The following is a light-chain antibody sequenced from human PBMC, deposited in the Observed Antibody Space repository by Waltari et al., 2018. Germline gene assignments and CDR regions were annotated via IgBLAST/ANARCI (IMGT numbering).Light chain of an antibody. CDR3: CSFEDTWV. CDR2: DIS. J-gene: IGLJ3*02. CDR1: GRDY. Sequence: QSALTQPHSVSGSAGQSVTISCTVTGRDYVSWYPQLPGKAPKLLIYDISKRPSGVPDRFSGSKSGTSASLTVSGLQAEDEADYYCCSFEDTWVFGGGTKLTVL. V-gene: IGLV2-11*01.